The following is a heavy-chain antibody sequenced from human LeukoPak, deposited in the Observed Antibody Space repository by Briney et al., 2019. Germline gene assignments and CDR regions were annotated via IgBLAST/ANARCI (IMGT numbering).Heavy chain of an antibody. CDR1: GFTFSSYA. CDR2: ISGSGGST. J-gene: IGHJ5*02. V-gene: IGHV3-23*01. CDR3: AKRGDCSSTSCYNWFDP. D-gene: IGHD2-2*01. Sequence: GGSLRLSCAASGFTFSSYAMSWVRQAPGKGLEWVSAISGSGGSTYYADSAKGRFTISRDNSKNTLYLQMNSLRAEDTAVYYCAKRGDCSSTSCYNWFDPWGQGTLVTVSS.